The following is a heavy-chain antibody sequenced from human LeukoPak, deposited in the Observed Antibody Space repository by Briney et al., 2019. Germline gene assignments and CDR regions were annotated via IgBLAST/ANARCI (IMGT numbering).Heavy chain of an antibody. CDR1: GFTFDDYA. V-gene: IGHV3-30*18. Sequence: GGSLRLSCAASGFTFDDYAMHWVRQAPGKGLEWVAVISYDGSKKYYADSVKGRFTISRDNSKNTLYLQMNSLRAEDTAVYYCAKLNQGLQKWLPRSSVPSVVFDIWGQGTMVTVSS. D-gene: IGHD5-12*01. CDR2: ISYDGSKK. J-gene: IGHJ3*02. CDR3: AKLNQGLQKWLPRSSVPSVVFDI.